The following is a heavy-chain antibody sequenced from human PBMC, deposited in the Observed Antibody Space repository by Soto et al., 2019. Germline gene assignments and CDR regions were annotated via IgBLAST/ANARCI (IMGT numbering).Heavy chain of an antibody. CDR3: RGRHCTNTSCDITSMDA. J-gene: IGHJ5*01. CDR1: GYVITNGYH. CDR2: ISHIGDT. D-gene: IGHD2-2*02. V-gene: IGHV4-38-2*01. Sequence: SETLSLTCAVSGYVITNGYHWGWIRQPPGKELEWIGTISHIGDTYYNHSPKSRVTISIDTTTNHLSPLLSSVTAADTTTYYYRGRHCTNTSCDITSMDAWGQGTLVTVSS.